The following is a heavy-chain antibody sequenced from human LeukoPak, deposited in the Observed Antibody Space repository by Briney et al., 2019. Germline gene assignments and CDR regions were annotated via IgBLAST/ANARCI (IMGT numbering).Heavy chain of an antibody. CDR2: ISYDGSNK. Sequence: QPGGSLRLSCAASGFTFSSYAMHWVRQAPGKGLEWVAVISYDGSNKYYADSVKGRFTISRDNSKNTLYLQMNSLRAEDTAVYYCAKDHVLLWFGELSPFDYWGQGTLVTVSS. D-gene: IGHD3-10*01. CDR3: AKDHVLLWFGELSPFDY. V-gene: IGHV3-30*04. CDR1: GFTFSSYA. J-gene: IGHJ4*02.